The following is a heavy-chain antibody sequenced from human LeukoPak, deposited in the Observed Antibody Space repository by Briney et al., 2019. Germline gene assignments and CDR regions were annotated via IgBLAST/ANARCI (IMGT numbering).Heavy chain of an antibody. CDR1: GGSISSSSYY. CDR3: ARGLIVGATWGENSNCFDP. Sequence: SETLSLTCTVSGGSISSSSYYWGWIRQPPGKGLEWIGSIYYSGSTYYNPSLKSRVTTSVDTSKNQFSLKLSSVTAADTAVYYCARGLIVGATWGENSNCFDPWGQGTLVTVSS. CDR2: IYYSGST. D-gene: IGHD1-26*01. J-gene: IGHJ5*02. V-gene: IGHV4-39*07.